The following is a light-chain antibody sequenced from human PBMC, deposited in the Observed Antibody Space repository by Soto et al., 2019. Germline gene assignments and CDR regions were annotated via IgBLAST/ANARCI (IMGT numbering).Light chain of an antibody. J-gene: IGLJ1*01. CDR1: NIGSKS. V-gene: IGLV3-21*04. CDR2: YDS. Sequence: SYELTQPPSVSVAPGKTARITCGGNNIGSKSVHWYQQKPGQAPVLVIYYDSDRPSGIPERFSGSNSGNTATLTISRVEAGDEADYYCQVWDSSSDPRYVFGTGTKVTVL. CDR3: QVWDSSSDPRYV.